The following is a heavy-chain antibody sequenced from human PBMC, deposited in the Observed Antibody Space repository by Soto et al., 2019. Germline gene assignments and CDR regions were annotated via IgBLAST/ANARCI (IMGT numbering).Heavy chain of an antibody. D-gene: IGHD1-1*01. CDR1: GGSFSGYY. CDR2: INHSGST. J-gene: IGHJ4*02. V-gene: IGHV4-34*01. Sequence: QVQLQQWGAGLLKPSETLSLTCAVYGGSFSGYYWSWIRQPPGKGLEWIGEINHSGSTNYNPSLKSRVTISVDTSKHQFSLKLSSVTAADTAVYYCARGNLEPLRGEFDYWGQGTLVTVSS. CDR3: ARGNLEPLRGEFDY.